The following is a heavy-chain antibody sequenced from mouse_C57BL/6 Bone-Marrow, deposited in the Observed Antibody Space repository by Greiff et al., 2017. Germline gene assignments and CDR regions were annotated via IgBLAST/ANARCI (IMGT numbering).Heavy chain of an antibody. CDR3: ASHISYDARDY. J-gene: IGHJ4*01. Sequence: QVQLQQPGAELVKPGASVKMSCKASGYTFTSYWLTWVKPRPGQGLAWIGDIYPGSGSTNYNEKFNSKATLTVDTSSSTAYMPLSSLTSEDSAVDYCASHISYDARDYWGQGTSVTVSS. CDR2: IYPGSGST. V-gene: IGHV1-55*01. CDR1: GYTFTSYW.